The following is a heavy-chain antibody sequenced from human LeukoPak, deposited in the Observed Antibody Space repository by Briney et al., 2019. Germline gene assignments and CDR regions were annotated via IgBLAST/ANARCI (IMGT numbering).Heavy chain of an antibody. V-gene: IGHV1-18*01. D-gene: IGHD4-17*01. J-gene: IGHJ4*02. Sequence: ASVKVSCKASGYTFTSYDISWVRQAPGQGLEWMGWISAYNGNTNYAQKLQGRVTMTTDTSTSTAYMELRSLRSDDTAVYYCARRQDNGDYAELDYWGQGTLVTVSS. CDR1: GYTFTSYD. CDR2: ISAYNGNT. CDR3: ARRQDNGDYAELDY.